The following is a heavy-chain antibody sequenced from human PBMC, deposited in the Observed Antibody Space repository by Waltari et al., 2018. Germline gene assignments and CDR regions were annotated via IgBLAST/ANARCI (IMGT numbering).Heavy chain of an antibody. D-gene: IGHD3-10*01. CDR1: GGSFSGYY. V-gene: IGHV4-34*01. CDR2: INHSGST. CDR3: ARRPQYYYGSGSYKSRGYYFDY. J-gene: IGHJ4*02. Sequence: QVQLQQWGAGLLKPLETLSLTCAVYGGSFSGYYWSWIRQPPGKGLEWIGEINHSGSTNYNPSLKSRVTISVDTSKNQFSLKLSSVTAADTAVYYCARRPQYYYGSGSYKSRGYYFDYWGQGTLVTVSS.